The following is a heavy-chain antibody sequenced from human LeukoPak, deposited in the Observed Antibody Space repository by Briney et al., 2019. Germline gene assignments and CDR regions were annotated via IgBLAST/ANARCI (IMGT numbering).Heavy chain of an antibody. V-gene: IGHV1-18*01. CDR3: ARDRDYYGSGSYAY. J-gene: IGHJ4*02. CDR2: ISAFCGNT. Sequence: GASVTVSCKASGYTFTSYGISWVRQAPGQGLEWMGWISAFCGNTNYAQKLQGRVTMTTDTSTSTAYMELRSLRSDGTAVYYCARDRDYYGSGSYAYWGQGTLVTVSS. CDR1: GYTFTSYG. D-gene: IGHD3-10*01.